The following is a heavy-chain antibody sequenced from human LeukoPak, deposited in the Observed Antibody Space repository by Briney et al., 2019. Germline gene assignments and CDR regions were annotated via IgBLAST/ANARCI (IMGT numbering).Heavy chain of an antibody. CDR1: GFNFNTYS. D-gene: IGHD1-7*01. CDR3: AKEGKTRNWNYYQAKAVD. J-gene: IGHJ4*02. CDR2: ISRASESI. V-gene: IGHV3-23*01. Sequence: PGGSLRLSCEASGFNFNTYSMAWVRQAPGKGLEWVSIISRASESIFYADSVKGRFTISRDNSKNTLYLQMSSLRAEDTAVYYCAKEGKTRNWNYYQAKAVDWGQGTLVTVSS.